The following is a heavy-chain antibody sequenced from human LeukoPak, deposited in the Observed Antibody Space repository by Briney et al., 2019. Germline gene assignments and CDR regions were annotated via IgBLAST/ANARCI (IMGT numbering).Heavy chain of an antibody. D-gene: IGHD3-22*01. CDR1: GGSFSGYY. V-gene: IGHV4-34*01. CDR2: INHSGST. J-gene: IGHJ3*02. Sequence: SETLSLTCAVYGGSFSGYYWSWIRQPPGKGLEWIGEINHSGSTNYNPSLKSRVTISVDTSKNQFSLELSSVTAADTAVYYCARGPAHYYDSSGHLNDAFDIWGQGTMVTVSS. CDR3: ARGPAHYYDSSGHLNDAFDI.